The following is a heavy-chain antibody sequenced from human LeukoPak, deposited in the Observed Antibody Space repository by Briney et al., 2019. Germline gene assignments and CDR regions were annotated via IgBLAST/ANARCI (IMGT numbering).Heavy chain of an antibody. D-gene: IGHD3-22*01. V-gene: IGHV3-23*01. CDR2: ISGSGGST. CDR3: AKDQDSSDAFDI. Sequence: GGSLRLSCATSGFTFSSYAMSWVRQAPGKGLEWVSAISGSGGSTYYADSVKGRFTISRDNSKNTLYLQMNSLRAEDTAVYYCAKDQDSSDAFDIWGQGTMVTVSS. CDR1: GFTFSSYA. J-gene: IGHJ3*02.